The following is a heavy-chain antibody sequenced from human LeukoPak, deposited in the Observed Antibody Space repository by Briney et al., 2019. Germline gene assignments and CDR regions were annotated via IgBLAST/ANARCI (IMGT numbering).Heavy chain of an antibody. CDR3: ARDINGYYYDSHGYYPTDL. Sequence: GASVKVSCKASGGTFSSYAISWVRQAPGQGLEWTGGIIPIFGTANYAQKFQGRVTITTDESTSTAYMELRSLRSDDTAVYYCARDINGYYYDSHGYYPTDLWGQGTLVTVSS. V-gene: IGHV1-69*05. CDR2: IIPIFGTA. CDR1: GGTFSSYA. J-gene: IGHJ5*02. D-gene: IGHD3-22*01.